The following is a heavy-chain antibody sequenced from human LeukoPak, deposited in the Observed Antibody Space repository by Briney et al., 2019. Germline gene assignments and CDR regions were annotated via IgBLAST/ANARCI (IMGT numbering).Heavy chain of an antibody. Sequence: SETLSLTCAVYGGSFSGYYWSWIRQPPGKGLEWIGEINHSGSTNYNPSLKSRVTISVDTSKNQFSLKLSSVTAADTAVYYCARSGFYVYYYYYMDVWGKGTTVTVSS. CDR2: INHSGST. V-gene: IGHV4-34*01. CDR3: ARSGFYVYYYYYMDV. CDR1: GGSFSGYY. J-gene: IGHJ6*03. D-gene: IGHD3-16*01.